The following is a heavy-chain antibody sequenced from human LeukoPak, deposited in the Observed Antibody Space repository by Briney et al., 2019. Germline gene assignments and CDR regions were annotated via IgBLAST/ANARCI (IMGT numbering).Heavy chain of an antibody. CDR3: AKGATVTTRPNYDY. V-gene: IGHV3-23*01. CDR2: ISGGGGSA. J-gene: IGHJ4*02. CDR1: GFTFSIYA. D-gene: IGHD4-17*01. Sequence: GGSLRLSCAASGFTFSIYAMTWVRQAPGKGLEWVSIISGGGGSAYYGDSVKGRFTISRDNSQNTVYLQMNSLRVEDTAIYYCAKGATVTTRPNYDYWGQGTLVTVSS.